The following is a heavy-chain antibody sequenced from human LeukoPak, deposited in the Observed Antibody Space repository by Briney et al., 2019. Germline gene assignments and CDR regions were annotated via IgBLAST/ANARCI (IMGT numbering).Heavy chain of an antibody. V-gene: IGHV1-8*02. D-gene: IGHD6-19*01. CDR2: MNPNSGNT. CDR3: AREYSGWNADY. J-gene: IGHJ4*02. CDR1: GYTFTSYD. Sequence: EASVKVSCKASGYTFTSYDINWVRQATEQGLEWMGWMNPNSGNTGYAQKLQGRVTMTTDTSTSTAYMELRSLRSGDTAVYYCAREYSGWNADYWGQGTLVTVSS.